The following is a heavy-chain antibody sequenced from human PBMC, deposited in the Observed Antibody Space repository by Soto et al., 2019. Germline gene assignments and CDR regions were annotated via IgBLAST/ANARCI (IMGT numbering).Heavy chain of an antibody. V-gene: IGHV1-69*13. CDR2: IIPIFGTA. CDR1: GGTFSSYA. D-gene: IGHD3-10*01. CDR3: ERGHGSGSYYTWFDP. Sequence: SVKVSCKASGGTFSSYAISWVRQAPGQGLEWMGGIIPIFGTANYAQKFQGRVTITADESTSTAYMELSSLRSEDTAVYYCERGHGSGSYYTWFDPWGQGTLVTVSS. J-gene: IGHJ5*02.